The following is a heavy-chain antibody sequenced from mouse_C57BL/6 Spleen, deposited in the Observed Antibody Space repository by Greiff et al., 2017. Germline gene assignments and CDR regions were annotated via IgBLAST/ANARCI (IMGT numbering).Heavy chain of an antibody. Sequence: QVQLKQPGAELVRPGSSVKLSCKASGYTFTSYWMHWVKQRPIQGLEWIGNIDPSDSGTHYNQKFKDKATLTVDKSSSTAYMQLSSLTSEDSAVYYCARGEDYDDFDYWGQGTTLTVSS. CDR2: IDPSDSGT. D-gene: IGHD2-4*01. CDR3: ARGEDYDDFDY. V-gene: IGHV1-52*01. CDR1: GYTFTSYW. J-gene: IGHJ2*01.